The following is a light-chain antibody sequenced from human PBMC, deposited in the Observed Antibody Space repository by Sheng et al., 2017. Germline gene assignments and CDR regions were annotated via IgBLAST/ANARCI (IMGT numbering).Light chain of an antibody. CDR1: QSIISNW. CDR3: QQYSSFSRT. CDR2: KAS. V-gene: IGKV1-5*03. Sequence: DIQMTQSPSTLSASVGDRVTITCRASQSIISNWLAWYQQKPGKAPKLLIYKASSLKSGVPSRFSGSGSGTEFTLTISSLQPDDFATYYCQQYSSFSRTFGQGTKLEIK. J-gene: IGKJ1*01.